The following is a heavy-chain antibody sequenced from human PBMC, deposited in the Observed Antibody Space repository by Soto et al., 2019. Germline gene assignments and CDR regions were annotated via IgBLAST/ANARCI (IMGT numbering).Heavy chain of an antibody. CDR3: VRDKDFGDYTFDY. CDR2: LYSFGGT. D-gene: IGHD4-17*01. Sequence: EVQLVESGGGLVQPGGSLRLSCAASGFTFSSFEMTWVRQAPGKGLEWVAGLYSFGGTYYAESVEGRFTISRDNSKNTLFLQMYTLKVEDTAVYYCVRDKDFGDYTFDYWGQGSLVTVSS. CDR1: GFTFSSFE. V-gene: IGHV3-66*01. J-gene: IGHJ4*02.